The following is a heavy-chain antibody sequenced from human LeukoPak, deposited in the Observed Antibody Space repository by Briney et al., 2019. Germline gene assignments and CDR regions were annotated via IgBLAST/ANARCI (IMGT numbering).Heavy chain of an antibody. CDR2: IFNGGST. CDR1: GFAVSSNH. Sequence: GGSLRLSCAASGFAVSSNHMNWVRQAPGKGLEWVSVIFNGGSTYYADSVKGRFTISRDNSKNTLYLQMNSLRAEDTAVYYCATSIVGLTYDEHFQHWGQGTLVTVSS. V-gene: IGHV3-53*01. D-gene: IGHD1-26*01. CDR3: ATSIVGLTYDEHFQH. J-gene: IGHJ1*01.